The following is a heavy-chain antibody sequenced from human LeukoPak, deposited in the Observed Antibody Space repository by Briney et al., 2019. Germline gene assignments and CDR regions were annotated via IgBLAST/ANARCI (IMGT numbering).Heavy chain of an antibody. CDR2: IFNGGST. CDR1: GFAVSSNH. Sequence: GGSLRLSCAASGFAVSSNHMNWVRQAPGKGLEWVSVIFNGGSTYYADSVKGRFTISRDNSKNTLYLQMNSLRAEDTAVYYCATSIVGLTYDEHFQHWGQGTLVTVSS. V-gene: IGHV3-53*01. D-gene: IGHD1-26*01. CDR3: ATSIVGLTYDEHFQH. J-gene: IGHJ1*01.